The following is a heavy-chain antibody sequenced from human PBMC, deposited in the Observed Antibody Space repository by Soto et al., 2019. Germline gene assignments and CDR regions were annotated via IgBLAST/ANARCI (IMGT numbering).Heavy chain of an antibody. CDR1: GFTFSSYA. CDR2: ISSNGGST. CDR3: ARVYSSSWYDCFDI. D-gene: IGHD6-13*01. J-gene: IGHJ3*02. Sequence: GGSLGLSCAASGFTFSSYAIHLVRQAPGKGLEYVSAISSNGGSTYYANSVKGRFTISRDNSKNTLYLQMGSLRAEDMAVYYCARVYSSSWYDCFDIWGQGTMVTVSS. V-gene: IGHV3-64*01.